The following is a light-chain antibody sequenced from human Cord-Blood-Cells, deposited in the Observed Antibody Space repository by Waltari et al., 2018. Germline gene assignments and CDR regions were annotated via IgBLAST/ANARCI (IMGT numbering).Light chain of an antibody. CDR3: QQYGSSPFT. CDR2: GAS. CDR1: QSVSSSY. Sequence: EIVLTPSPGTLSLSPGERATLSCRASQSVSSSYLAWYQQKPGQAPRLLIYGASSRATGIPDRFSGSGSGTDFTLTISRLEPEEFAVYYCQQYGSSPFTFVPGTKVDIK. J-gene: IGKJ3*01. V-gene: IGKV3-20*01.